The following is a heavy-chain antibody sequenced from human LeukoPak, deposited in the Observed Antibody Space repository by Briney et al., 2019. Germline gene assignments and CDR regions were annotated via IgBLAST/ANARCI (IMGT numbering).Heavy chain of an antibody. CDR1: GFTFSSYA. CDR2: ISYDGSNK. D-gene: IGHD3-22*01. V-gene: IGHV3-30-3*01. J-gene: IGHJ4*02. Sequence: PGRSLRLSCAASGFTFSSYAMHWVRQAPGKGLEWVAVISYDGSNKYYADSVKGRFTISRDNSKNTLYLQMNSLRAEDTAVYYCARVLDYYDSSGIFDYWGQGTLVTVSS. CDR3: ARVLDYYDSSGIFDY.